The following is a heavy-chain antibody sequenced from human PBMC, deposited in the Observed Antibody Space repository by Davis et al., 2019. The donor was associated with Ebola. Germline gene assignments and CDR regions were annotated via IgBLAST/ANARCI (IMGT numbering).Heavy chain of an antibody. Sequence: ASVKVSCKASGYTFTDYYMHWVRQAPGQGLEWMGWINPKSGGTNFAQKFQGRVTMTRDTSITTAYMELSSLRSDDTAVYYCAKVGVFPVDDAFDIWGQGTMVTVSS. V-gene: IGHV1-2*02. CDR3: AKVGVFPVDDAFDI. CDR1: GYTFTDYY. CDR2: INPKSGGT. J-gene: IGHJ3*02.